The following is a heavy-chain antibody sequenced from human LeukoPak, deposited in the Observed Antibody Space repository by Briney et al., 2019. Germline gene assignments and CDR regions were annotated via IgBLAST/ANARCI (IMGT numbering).Heavy chain of an antibody. D-gene: IGHD3-22*01. V-gene: IGHV4-4*02. J-gene: IGHJ4*02. Sequence: SETLSLTCTVSGDSINSLNLWSWVRQPPGKGLEWIGEMYLSGTTHSNPSVKSRVTISIDKSKNQFFLNLSSVTAADTAVYYCAGLVGRYSSGLYYYYFDYWGQGTLVTVSS. CDR1: GDSINSLNL. CDR2: MYLSGTT. CDR3: AGLVGRYSSGLYYYYFDY.